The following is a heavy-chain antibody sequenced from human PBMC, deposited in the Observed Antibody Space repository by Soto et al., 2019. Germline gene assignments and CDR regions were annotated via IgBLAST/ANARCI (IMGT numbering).Heavy chain of an antibody. CDR3: AKPRGGGFYSYDNSRPGDY. D-gene: IGHD3-22*01. CDR2: ISGSGGST. V-gene: IGHV3-23*01. Sequence: GGSLRLSCAASGFTFSSYAMSWVRQAPGKGLEWVSAISGSGGSTYYADSVKGRFTISRDNSKNTLYLQMNSLRAEDTAVYYCAKPRGGGFYSYDNSRPGDYWGQGTRVTVSS. J-gene: IGHJ4*02. CDR1: GFTFSSYA.